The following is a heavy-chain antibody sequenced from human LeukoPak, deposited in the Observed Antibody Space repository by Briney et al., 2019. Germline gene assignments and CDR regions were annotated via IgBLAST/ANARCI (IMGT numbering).Heavy chain of an antibody. CDR3: AKSSSSYSGSYSH. CDR1: GFIFSSYS. Sequence: GGSLRLSCAASGFIFSSYSMSWVRQAPGKGLEWVSAISGSGGSTYYADSVKGRFTISGDNSKNTLYLQMNSLRAEDTAVYYCAKSSSSYSGSYSHWGQGTLVTVSS. D-gene: IGHD1-26*01. CDR2: ISGSGGST. V-gene: IGHV3-23*01. J-gene: IGHJ4*02.